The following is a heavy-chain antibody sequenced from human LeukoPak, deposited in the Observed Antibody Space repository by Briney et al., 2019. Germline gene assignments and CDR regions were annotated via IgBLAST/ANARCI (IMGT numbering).Heavy chain of an antibody. J-gene: IGHJ4*02. CDR3: ARAIGAGSPHY. CDR2: IKQDGSET. V-gene: IGHV3-7*01. CDR1: GFPFSSFE. Sequence: GGSLRLSCAASGFPFSSFEMNWVRQAPGQGLEWMATIKQDGSETYYVDSVRGRFTISRDNAKSSLYLQMNSLRAEDTAVYYCARAIGAGSPHYWGQGTLVTVSS. D-gene: IGHD4/OR15-4a*01.